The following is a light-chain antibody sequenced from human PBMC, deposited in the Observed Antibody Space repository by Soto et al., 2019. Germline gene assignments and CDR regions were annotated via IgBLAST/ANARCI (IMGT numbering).Light chain of an antibody. CDR2: GAS. Sequence: EIVMTQSPATLSVSPGERATLSCRASQNVNDNLAWYQQKPGQAPRLLIYGASTRATGIPARFSGSGFETEFTLTISSLQSEDFAIYYCQQYDSRPVFGGGTKVEIK. V-gene: IGKV3-15*01. CDR3: QQYDSRPV. J-gene: IGKJ4*01. CDR1: QNVNDN.